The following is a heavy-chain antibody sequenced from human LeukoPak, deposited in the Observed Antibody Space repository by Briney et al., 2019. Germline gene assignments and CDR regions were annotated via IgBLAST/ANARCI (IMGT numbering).Heavy chain of an antibody. V-gene: IGHV1-2*02. J-gene: IGHJ5*02. CDR1: GYTFTAYY. CDR3: ARGTGSSWFDP. CDR2: LNTNGGGT. Sequence: ASVKVSCKASGYTFTAYYIHWVRQAPGQGLEWMGWLNTNGGGTKCAQNFQGRVTMTRDTSINTAYMELSGLRSDDTAVYYCARGTGSSWFDPWGQGTQVTVSS. D-gene: IGHD1-26*01.